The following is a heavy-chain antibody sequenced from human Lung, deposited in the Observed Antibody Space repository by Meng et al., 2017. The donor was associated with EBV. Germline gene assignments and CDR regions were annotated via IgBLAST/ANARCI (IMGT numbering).Heavy chain of an antibody. CDR2: IYWDDDK. J-gene: IGHJ4*02. CDR1: GFSLSVSGVG. Sequence: QISWKESVPPLVKSTPTLTLTCTFSGFSLSVSGVGVGWIRQPPGKALEWLALIYWDDDKIYSPSLKSRLSITKDASKNQVVLTMTDMDPVDTATYYCAHRGIDCFDDWGQGTLVTVSS. CDR3: AHRGIDCFDD. D-gene: IGHD3-9*01. V-gene: IGHV2-5*02.